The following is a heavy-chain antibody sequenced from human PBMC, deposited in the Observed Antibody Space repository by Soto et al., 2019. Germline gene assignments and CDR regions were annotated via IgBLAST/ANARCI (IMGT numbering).Heavy chain of an antibody. V-gene: IGHV4-61*01. CDR2: IYYSGST. J-gene: IGHJ3*02. Sequence: PSETLSLTCTVSGGSVGSGSYYWSWIRQPPGKGLEWIGYIYYSGSTNYNPSLKSRVTISVDTSKNQFSLKLSSVTAADTAVYYCAAYYPEELDAFDIWGQGTMVTVSS. CDR1: GGSVGSGSYY. CDR3: AAYYPEELDAFDI. D-gene: IGHD3-16*01.